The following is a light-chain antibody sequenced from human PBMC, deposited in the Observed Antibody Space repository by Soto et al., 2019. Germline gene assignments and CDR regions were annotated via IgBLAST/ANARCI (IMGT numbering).Light chain of an antibody. CDR3: QQYGSSPRT. Sequence: EIGVTQSQGTLSLSPGERATLSCRAIQRVSSNYLDWYQQNPGQAPRLLIYAASSRATGIPDRFSGSGAGTDFTLTIRRREPEDFAVYFCQQYGSSPRTFGQGTKVEIK. V-gene: IGKV3-20*01. CDR1: QRVSSNY. CDR2: AAS. J-gene: IGKJ1*01.